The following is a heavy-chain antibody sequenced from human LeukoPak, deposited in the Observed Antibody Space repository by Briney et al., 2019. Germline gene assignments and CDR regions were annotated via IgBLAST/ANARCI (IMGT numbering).Heavy chain of an antibody. J-gene: IGHJ6*03. CDR2: ISSSSSTI. Sequence: QTGGSLRLSCAASGFTFSSYSMNWVRQAPGKGLEWVSYISSSSSTIYYADSVKGRFTISRDNAKNSLYLQMNSLRAEDTAVYYRARQPARGQGYYYYYMDVWGKGTTVTVSS. CDR1: GFTFSSYS. CDR3: ARQPARGQGYYYYYMDV. D-gene: IGHD2-2*01. V-gene: IGHV3-48*01.